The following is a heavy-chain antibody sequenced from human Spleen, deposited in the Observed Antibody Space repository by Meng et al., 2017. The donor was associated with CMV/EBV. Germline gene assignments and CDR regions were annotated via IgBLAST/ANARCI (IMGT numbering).Heavy chain of an antibody. V-gene: IGHV1-2*02. CDR3: AREEKYNDLLTGYYSPSSYFDV. Sequence: YYIHWVRQAPGQGLEWMGWISPNSDDTKFAQKFQGRVTMTRDTSITTGYMELRRLRSDDTAVYYCAREEKYNDLLTGYYSPSSYFDVWGRGTLVTVSS. D-gene: IGHD3-9*01. CDR1: YY. CDR2: ISPNSDDT. J-gene: IGHJ2*01.